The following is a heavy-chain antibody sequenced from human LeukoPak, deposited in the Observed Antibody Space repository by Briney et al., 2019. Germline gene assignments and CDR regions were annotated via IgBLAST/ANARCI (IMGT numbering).Heavy chain of an antibody. CDR2: ITNSGGNF. J-gene: IGHJ6*03. V-gene: IGHV3-23*01. CDR1: GFTFARST. CDR3: AKDAAGATNSRWSNHMDV. Sequence: QPGGSLRLSCVASGFTFARSTMNWVRQIPGKGPEWVAVITNSGGNFFYADSVQGRFTISRDNSKNSLYLQMNSLRAEDTAIYYCAKDAAGATNSRWSNHMDVWGKGTSVIVS. D-gene: IGHD1-26*01.